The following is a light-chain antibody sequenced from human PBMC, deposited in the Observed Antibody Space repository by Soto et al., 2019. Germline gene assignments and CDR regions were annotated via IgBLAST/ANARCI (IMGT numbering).Light chain of an antibody. CDR3: LQGYNFPWT. V-gene: IGKV1-6*01. CDR2: AAS. Sequence: AIQMTQSPSSLSASVGDRVTITCRASQGIRIDLGWYQQKPGKAPKLLIYAASTLQTGVPSRFSGSGSGTDFTLTISSLQPEDFATYYCLQGYNFPWTFGQGTKVDNK. CDR1: QGIRID. J-gene: IGKJ1*01.